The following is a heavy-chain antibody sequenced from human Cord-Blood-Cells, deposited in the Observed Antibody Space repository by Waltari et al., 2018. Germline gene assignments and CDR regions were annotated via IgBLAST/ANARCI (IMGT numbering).Heavy chain of an antibody. CDR2: IYQSGRT. CDR3: ARMESNYYYGMDV. D-gene: IGHD3-3*01. J-gene: IGHJ6*02. CDR1: GGSISSSNW. V-gene: IGHV4-4*02. Sequence: QVQLQESGPGLVKPSGTLSLTCAVSGGSISSSNWWSWVRQPPGQGLEWIGEIYQSGRTNYNPSLKSRVTISVDKSKNQFSLKLSSVTAADTAVYYCARMESNYYYGMDVWGQGTTVTVSS.